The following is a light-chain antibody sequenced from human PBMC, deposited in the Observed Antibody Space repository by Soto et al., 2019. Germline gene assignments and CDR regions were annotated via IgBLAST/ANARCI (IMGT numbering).Light chain of an antibody. J-gene: IGKJ2*01. CDR2: AAS. CDR3: QQSYGPPRT. Sequence: DIQMTQSPSSLSASVGDSVTIACRASQSIGSYLNWYQQEPGKAPNLLIYAASSLQSGVPSRFSGSGSGTDFTLTISSLQPEYFATYYCQQSYGPPRTFGQGTKLEIK. V-gene: IGKV1-39*01. CDR1: QSIGSY.